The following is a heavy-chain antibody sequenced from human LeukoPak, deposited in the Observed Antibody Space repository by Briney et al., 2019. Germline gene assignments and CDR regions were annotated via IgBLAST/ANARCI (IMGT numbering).Heavy chain of an antibody. CDR1: RFTFSNFA. J-gene: IGHJ4*02. Sequence: GRSLRLSCVASRFTFSNFAMQWVRQAPGRGLEWLAGISSDGGTKFYADSVKGRFTISRDSSKNTLYLQMSSLRAEDTAVYYCAKDGGTGLGTFDYWGQGTLVTVSS. CDR2: ISSDGGTK. D-gene: IGHD1-7*01. CDR3: AKDGGTGLGTFDY. V-gene: IGHV3-30*18.